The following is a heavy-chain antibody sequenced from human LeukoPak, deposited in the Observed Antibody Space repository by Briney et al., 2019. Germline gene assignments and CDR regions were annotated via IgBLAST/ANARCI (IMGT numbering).Heavy chain of an antibody. D-gene: IGHD3-3*01. V-gene: IGHV3-43*01. CDR2: ITWKSHRT. CDR3: ASEVGYRSLGY. Sequence: GRSLRLSCAASGFTFDDDTMHWVRQTPGRGLEWVSFITWKSHRTHYADSVKGRFTVSRDNSKDSLYLQMNSLRTEDTGLYHCASEVGYRSLGYLGQGTLVTVSS. J-gene: IGHJ4*02. CDR1: GFTFDDDT.